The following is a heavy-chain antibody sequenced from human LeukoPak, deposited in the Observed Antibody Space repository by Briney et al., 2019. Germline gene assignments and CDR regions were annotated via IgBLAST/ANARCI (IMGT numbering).Heavy chain of an antibody. V-gene: IGHV3-11*01. CDR3: VRDNAVATTIY. D-gene: IGHD2-21*02. CDR2: ISSRDNTV. Sequence: PGGSLRLSCAASGFSFSDYYMSWIRQAPGKGLEWLSYISSRDNTVDYADSVKGRFTISRDNAKNSLYLQMNSLRAEDTAMYYCVRDNAVATTIYWGQGTLVTVSS. J-gene: IGHJ4*02. CDR1: GFSFSDYY.